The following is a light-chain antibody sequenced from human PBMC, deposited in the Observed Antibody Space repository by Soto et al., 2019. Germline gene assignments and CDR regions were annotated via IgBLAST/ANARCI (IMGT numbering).Light chain of an antibody. Sequence: VLTQSPGALSVSPGETVTLSCRASQRVDSNSLAWYHHKPGLAPRLLIFGASTRATRIPDRFSGSGSRTDFTLTISRLEPEDSGLYYCQQYVASPLTFGGGTRVEMK. CDR2: GAS. V-gene: IGKV3-20*01. CDR3: QQYVASPLT. CDR1: QRVDSNS. J-gene: IGKJ4*01.